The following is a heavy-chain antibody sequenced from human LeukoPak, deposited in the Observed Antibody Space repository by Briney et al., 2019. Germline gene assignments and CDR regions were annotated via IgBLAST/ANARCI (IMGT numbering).Heavy chain of an antibody. V-gene: IGHV3-9*01. Sequence: GRSLRLSCAASGFTFDDYAMHWVRQAPGKGLEWVSGISWNSGSIGYADSVKGRFTISRDNAKNSLYLQMNSLRAEDTALYYCAKASYCSGTRCYTFYNWGERTLVTVSP. CDR2: ISWNSGSI. J-gene: IGHJ4*02. CDR3: AKASYCSGTRCYTFYN. D-gene: IGHD2-2*02. CDR1: GFTFDDYA.